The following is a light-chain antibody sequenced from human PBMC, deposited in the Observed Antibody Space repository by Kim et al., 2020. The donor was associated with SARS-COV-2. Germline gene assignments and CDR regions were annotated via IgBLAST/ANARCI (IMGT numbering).Light chain of an antibody. Sequence: RATISCRSSQNILSSVNNKNCLGWYQQRPGQPPKLLIYWASTRECGVPDRFSGSGSGTDFTLTSGSLQPEDVAVYYCQQYYRTPLTFGGGTKVEI. V-gene: IGKV4-1*01. CDR1: QNILSSVNNKNC. J-gene: IGKJ4*01. CDR2: WAS. CDR3: QQYYRTPLT.